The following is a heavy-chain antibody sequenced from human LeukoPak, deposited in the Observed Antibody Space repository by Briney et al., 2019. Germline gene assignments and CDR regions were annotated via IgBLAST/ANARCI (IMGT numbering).Heavy chain of an antibody. CDR2: IYYSGST. V-gene: IGHV4-31*03. Sequence: PSETLSLTCTVSGGSISSSGYYWSWIRQHPGKGLEWIGYIYYSGSTYYNPSLKSRVTISVDTSKNQFSLKLSSVTAADTAVYYCARGEIVVVPAATNWAYYFDYWGQGTLVTVSS. D-gene: IGHD2-2*01. J-gene: IGHJ4*02. CDR1: GGSISSSGYY. CDR3: ARGEIVVVPAATNWAYYFDY.